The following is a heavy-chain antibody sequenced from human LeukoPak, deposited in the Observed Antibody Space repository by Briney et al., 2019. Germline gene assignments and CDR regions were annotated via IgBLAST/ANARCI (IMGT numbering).Heavy chain of an antibody. CDR1: GYTFTSYY. J-gene: IGHJ4*02. V-gene: IGHV1-46*01. CDR2: INPSGGST. Sequence: ASVKVSCKASGYTFTSYYMHWVRQAPGQGLEWMGIINPSGGSTSYAQKFQGRVTMTRDTSTSTVYMELSSLRSEDTAVYYCARDKLLDETTVTTGYFDYWGQGTPVTVSS. CDR3: ARDKLLDETTVTTGYFDY. D-gene: IGHD4-17*01.